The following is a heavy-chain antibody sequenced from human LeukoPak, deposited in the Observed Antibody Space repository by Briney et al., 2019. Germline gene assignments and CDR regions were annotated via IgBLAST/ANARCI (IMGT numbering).Heavy chain of an antibody. V-gene: IGHV3-23*01. CDR1: GFTFSNYA. D-gene: IGHD2-21*01. CDR3: VKDVLGVAVGSTHDY. J-gene: IGHJ4*02. Sequence: PGGSLRLSCAASGFTFSNYAMAWVRQAPGKGLEWVSSVSGTGGTTYHADSVKGRLTISRDNSNNTLYLQMNSLRAEDTAVYYCVKDVLGVAVGSTHDYWGPGTLVTVSS. CDR2: VSGTGGTT.